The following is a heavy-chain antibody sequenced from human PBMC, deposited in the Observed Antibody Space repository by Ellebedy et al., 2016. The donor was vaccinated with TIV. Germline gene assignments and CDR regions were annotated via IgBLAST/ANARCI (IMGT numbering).Heavy chain of an antibody. Sequence: GESLKISCAASGLTVSDSYMSWVRQAPGKGLEWVANIYSGGNTYYADSVKGRFTVSRDTSKNTLYLQMSSLGAEDTALYYCARDSSPAGPYYYGMDVWGPGTTVTVSS. CDR3: ARDSSPAGPYYYGMDV. J-gene: IGHJ6*02. V-gene: IGHV3-66*01. D-gene: IGHD2-2*01. CDR1: GLTVSDSY. CDR2: IYSGGNT.